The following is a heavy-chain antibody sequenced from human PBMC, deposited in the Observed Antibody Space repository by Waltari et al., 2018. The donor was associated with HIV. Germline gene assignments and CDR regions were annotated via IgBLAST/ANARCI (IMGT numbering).Heavy chain of an antibody. Sequence: QVQLQESGPGLVKPSETLSLTCTVSGGSISSYYWSWIRQPPGKGLEWFGYIYYSGSTNYYPYLKGRVTISLVTSKTQSSLKLSSVTAADTAVYYCACGYDYVWGSYRRGWFDPWGQGTLVTVSS. CDR1: GGSISSYY. D-gene: IGHD3-16*02. V-gene: IGHV4-59*01. CDR2: IYYSGST. CDR3: ACGYDYVWGSYRRGWFDP. J-gene: IGHJ5*02.